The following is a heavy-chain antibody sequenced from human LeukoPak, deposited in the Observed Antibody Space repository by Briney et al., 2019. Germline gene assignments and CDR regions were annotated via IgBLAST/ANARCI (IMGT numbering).Heavy chain of an antibody. CDR3: ARDRAAYCGGDCYSAGLVY. CDR1: GYTFTIYY. Sequence: ASVTVSCKASGYTFTIYYMHWVRQAPGQGLEWMGIINPSGGSTSYAQKFQGRVTMTRDTSTSTVYMELSSLRSEDTAVYYCARDRAAYCGGDCYSAGLVYWGQGTLVTVSS. D-gene: IGHD2-21*02. CDR2: INPSGGST. V-gene: IGHV1-46*01. J-gene: IGHJ4*02.